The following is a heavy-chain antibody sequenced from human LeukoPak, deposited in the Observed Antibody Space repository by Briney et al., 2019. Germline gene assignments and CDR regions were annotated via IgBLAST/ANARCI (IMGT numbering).Heavy chain of an antibody. CDR1: GGSISSYY. D-gene: IGHD2-2*01. CDR2: IYYSGST. Sequence: PSETLSLTCTVSGGSISSYYWSWIRQPPGKGLEWIGYIYYSGSTNYNPSLKSRVTISVDTSKNQFSLKLSSVTAADTAVYYCARGYCSSTSCYQPYNWFDPWGQGTLATVSS. J-gene: IGHJ5*02. V-gene: IGHV4-59*01. CDR3: ARGYCSSTSCYQPYNWFDP.